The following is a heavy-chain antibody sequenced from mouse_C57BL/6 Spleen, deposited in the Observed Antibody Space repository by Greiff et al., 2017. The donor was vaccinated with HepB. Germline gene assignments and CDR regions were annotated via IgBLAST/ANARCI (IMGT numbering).Heavy chain of an antibody. CDR3: ARKGKLNWDGGMDY. D-gene: IGHD4-1*01. CDR1: GFSLTSYG. J-gene: IGHJ4*01. V-gene: IGHV2-2*01. CDR2: IWSGGST. Sequence: VQLQESGPGLVQPSQSLSITCTVSGFSLTSYGVHWVRQSPGKGLEWLGVIWSGGSTDYNAAFISRLSISKDNSKSQVFFKMNSLQADDTAIYYCARKGKLNWDGGMDYWGQGTSVTVSS.